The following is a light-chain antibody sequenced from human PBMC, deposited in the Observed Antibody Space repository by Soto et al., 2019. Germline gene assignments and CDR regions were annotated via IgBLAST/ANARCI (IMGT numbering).Light chain of an antibody. J-gene: IGKJ1*01. CDR3: QQFPISYT. V-gene: IGKV1-5*01. Sequence: IQMTQSPSTLSASVGDRVTITCRASHNIERWMAWYQQKPGKAPSLLIFDASTLHSGVPSPFSGRGSGAHFTLTISSLQPEDFATYPFQQFPISYTFGQRAKVEIX. CDR1: HNIERW. CDR2: DAS.